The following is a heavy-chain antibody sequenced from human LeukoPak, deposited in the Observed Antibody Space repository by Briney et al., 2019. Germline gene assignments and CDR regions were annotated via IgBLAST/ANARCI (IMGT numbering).Heavy chain of an antibody. J-gene: IGHJ4*02. D-gene: IGHD6-13*01. CDR1: GFTFSSYS. Sequence: MSGGSLRLSCAASGFTFSSYSMTWVRQAPGKGLEWVSSISSSSSYVYYADSVKGRFTISRDNAKNSLYLQMNSLRAEDTAVYYCARDRNRKFSSSWYVSDYWGQGTLVTVSS. V-gene: IGHV3-21*01. CDR2: ISSSSSYV. CDR3: ARDRNRKFSSSWYVSDY.